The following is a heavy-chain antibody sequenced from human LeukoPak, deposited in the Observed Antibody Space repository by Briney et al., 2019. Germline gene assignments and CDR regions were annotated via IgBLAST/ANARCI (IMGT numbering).Heavy chain of an antibody. Sequence: GGSLRLPCAASGFTFSSYAMSWVRQAPGKGLEWVSAISGSGGSTYYADSVKGRFTISRDNSKNTLYLQMNGLRAEDTAVYYCAKECCSGGSCSYYYYYYYGMDVWGQGTTVTVSS. V-gene: IGHV3-23*01. J-gene: IGHJ6*02. CDR3: AKECCSGGSCSYYYYYYYGMDV. CDR2: ISGSGGST. CDR1: GFTFSSYA. D-gene: IGHD2-15*01.